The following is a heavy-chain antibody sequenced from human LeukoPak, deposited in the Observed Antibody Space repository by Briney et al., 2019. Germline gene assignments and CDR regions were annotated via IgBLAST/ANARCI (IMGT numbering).Heavy chain of an antibody. CDR3: ARGPYYYDSSGYYAYFDY. CDR2: ISAYNGNT. J-gene: IGHJ4*02. D-gene: IGHD3-22*01. CDR1: GYTFTSYG. Sequence: ASVKVSCKASGYTFTSYGISWVRQAPGQGLEWMGWISAYNGNTNYAQKLQGRVTMTTDTSTSTAYMELRSLRSDDTAVYYCARGPYYYDSSGYYAYFDYWGQGTLVTVSS. V-gene: IGHV1-18*01.